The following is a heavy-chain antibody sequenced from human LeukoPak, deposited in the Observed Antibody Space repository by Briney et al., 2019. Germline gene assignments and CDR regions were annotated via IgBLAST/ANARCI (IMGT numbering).Heavy chain of an antibody. Sequence: PGGSLRLSCAASGFTFDDYAVHWVRQAPGKGLEWVSLISGDGGSTYYADSVKGRFTISRDNSKNSLYLQMNSLRTEDTALYYCAKDLIAVAGTTEYFQHWGQGTLVTVSS. CDR1: GFTFDDYA. V-gene: IGHV3-43*02. J-gene: IGHJ1*01. D-gene: IGHD6-19*01. CDR2: ISGDGGST. CDR3: AKDLIAVAGTTEYFQH.